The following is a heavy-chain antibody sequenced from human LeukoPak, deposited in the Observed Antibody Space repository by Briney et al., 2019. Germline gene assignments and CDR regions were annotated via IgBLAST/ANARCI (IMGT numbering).Heavy chain of an antibody. D-gene: IGHD3-9*01. CDR1: GFTFSSYW. CDR2: IKQDGSEK. J-gene: IGHJ6*02. CDR3: ARANSVPTYYDILTGYYMGGGYYYYYYGMDV. V-gene: IGHV3-7*03. Sequence: GGSLRLSCAASGFTFSSYWMSWVRPAPGKGLEWVANIKQDGSEKYYVDSVKGRFTISRDNAKNSLYLQMNSLRAEDTAVYYCARANSVPTYYDILTGYYMGGGYYYYYYGMDVWGQGTTVTVSS.